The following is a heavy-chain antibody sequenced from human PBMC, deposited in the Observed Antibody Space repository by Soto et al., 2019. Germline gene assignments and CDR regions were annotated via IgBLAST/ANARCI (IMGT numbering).Heavy chain of an antibody. CDR1: GFTFSSYG. D-gene: IGHD3-22*01. CDR3: ARDPTRAYYDSSGYYYVSLDY. Sequence: QVQLVESGGGVVQPGRSLRLSCAASGFTFSSYGMHWVRQAPGKGLEWVAVIWYDGSNKYYADSVKGRFTISRDNSKNTLYLQMYSLRAEDTAVYYCARDPTRAYYDSSGYYYVSLDYWGQGTLVTVSS. V-gene: IGHV3-33*01. CDR2: IWYDGSNK. J-gene: IGHJ4*02.